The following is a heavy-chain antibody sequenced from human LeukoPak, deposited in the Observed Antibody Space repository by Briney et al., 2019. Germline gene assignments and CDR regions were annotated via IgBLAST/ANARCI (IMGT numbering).Heavy chain of an antibody. Sequence: ASVKVSCKASGYTFTSYDINWVRQATGQGLEWMGWMNPNSGNTGYAQKFQGRVTMTRNTSISTAYMELSSLRSEDTAVYYCARPLLDPTGILRYFDWSMDVWGQGTTVTVSS. V-gene: IGHV1-8*01. CDR2: MNPNSGNT. J-gene: IGHJ6*02. D-gene: IGHD3-9*01. CDR3: ARPLLDPTGILRYFDWSMDV. CDR1: GYTFTSYD.